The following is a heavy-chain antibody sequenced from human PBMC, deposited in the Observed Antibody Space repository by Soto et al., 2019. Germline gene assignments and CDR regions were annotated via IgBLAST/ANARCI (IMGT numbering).Heavy chain of an antibody. CDR2: IRDRAYNYAT. Sequence: EVLLVESGGGLVQPGGSLKLSCAASGFVFKDSSIHWVRQASGKGLEWVGRIRDRAYNYATSYAASVKGRFTISRDDSSNTAFLQMNSLKTEDTAIYYCTRLISAAQDYWGQGPGSPSPQ. CDR3: TRLISAAQDY. CDR1: GFVFKDSS. J-gene: IGHJ4*02. V-gene: IGHV3-73*01. D-gene: IGHD3-22*01.